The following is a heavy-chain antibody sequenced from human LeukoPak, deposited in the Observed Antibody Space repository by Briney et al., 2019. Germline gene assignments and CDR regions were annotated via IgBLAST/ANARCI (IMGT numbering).Heavy chain of an antibody. CDR1: EFSVGSNY. Sequence: GGSLRLSCAASEFSVGSNYMTWVRQAPGKGLEWVSLIYSGGSTYYADSVKGRFTISRDNSKNTLYLQMNSLRAEDTAVYYCAKEGDSSSWYSPDYYYYYMDVWGKGTTVTVSS. D-gene: IGHD6-13*01. CDR2: IYSGGST. J-gene: IGHJ6*03. V-gene: IGHV3-66*01. CDR3: AKEGDSSSWYSPDYYYYYMDV.